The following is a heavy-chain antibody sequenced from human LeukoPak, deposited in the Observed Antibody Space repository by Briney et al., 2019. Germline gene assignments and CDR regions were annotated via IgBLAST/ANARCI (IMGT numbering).Heavy chain of an antibody. CDR1: GLTFSNYA. D-gene: IGHD5-18*01. CDR3: AKAIGYSYGYDHY. Sequence: PGGSLRLSCAASGLTFSNYAMSWVRQAPGKGLAWVSAISGSGGTTFYADSVEGRFTISRDNSKSTLYLQMNSLTAEDTAIYYCAKAIGYSYGYDHYWGQGTVVTVSS. J-gene: IGHJ4*02. CDR2: ISGSGGTT. V-gene: IGHV3-23*01.